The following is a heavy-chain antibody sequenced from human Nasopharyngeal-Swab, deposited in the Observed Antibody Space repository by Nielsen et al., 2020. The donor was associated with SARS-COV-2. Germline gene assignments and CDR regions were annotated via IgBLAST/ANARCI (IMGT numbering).Heavy chain of an antibody. CDR1: GYTFTGYY. V-gene: IGHV1-2*06. CDR2: INPNSGGT. D-gene: IGHD6-19*01. J-gene: IGHJ4*02. Sequence: ASVKVSCKASGYTFTGYYMHWVRQAPGQGLEWMGRINPNSGGTNYAQKFQGRVTMTRDTSISTAYMELSRLRSDDTAVYYCARARYSSGWYVDYWGQGTLVPSP. CDR3: ARARYSSGWYVDY.